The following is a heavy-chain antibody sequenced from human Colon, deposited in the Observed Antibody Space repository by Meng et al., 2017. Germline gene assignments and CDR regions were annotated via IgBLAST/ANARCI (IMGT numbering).Heavy chain of an antibody. D-gene: IGHD4-17*01. V-gene: IGHV4-31*03. J-gene: IGHJ5*02. CDR1: GGSISSGGFY. CDR2: IYYSGST. Sequence: VQLRGSGPGLVNPSQTLSLTCTVPGGSISSGGFYWSWIRQHPGKGLEWIGYIYYSGSTYYNPSLRSRVAISIDTSKNQFSLKLTSVTAADTAVYFCARTNYGDYNWFDPWGQGTLVTVSS. CDR3: ARTNYGDYNWFDP.